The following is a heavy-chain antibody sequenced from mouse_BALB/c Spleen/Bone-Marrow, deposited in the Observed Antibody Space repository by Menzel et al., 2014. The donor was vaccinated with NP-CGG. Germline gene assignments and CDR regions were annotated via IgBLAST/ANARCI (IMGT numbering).Heavy chain of an antibody. CDR1: GYTFTSYY. CDR2: INPSNGGT. V-gene: IGHV1S81*02. Sequence: VQLVESGAELVKPGASVKLSCKASGYTFTSYYMYWVKQRPGQGLELIGEINPSNGGTNFNEKFKSKATLTVDKSSSTAYMQLSSLTSEDSAVYYCTRGGWLAMDYWGQGTSVTVSS. J-gene: IGHJ4*01. D-gene: IGHD2-3*01. CDR3: TRGGWLAMDY.